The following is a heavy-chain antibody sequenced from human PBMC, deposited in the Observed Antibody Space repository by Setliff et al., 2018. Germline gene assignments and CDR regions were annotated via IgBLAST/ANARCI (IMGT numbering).Heavy chain of an antibody. CDR2: VYVGGNT. CDR1: GVSIANTASY. D-gene: IGHD3-10*01. CDR3: ARAQHHVLKYYY. J-gene: IGHJ4*01. Sequence: SETLSLTCNVSGVSIANTASYWSWIRQPAGKTLERIGQVYVGGNTYYNPSFESRVSISVDRSKNQFSLRLKSVTAADTAVYYCARAQHHVLKYYYWGQGTLVTVSS. V-gene: IGHV4-61*09.